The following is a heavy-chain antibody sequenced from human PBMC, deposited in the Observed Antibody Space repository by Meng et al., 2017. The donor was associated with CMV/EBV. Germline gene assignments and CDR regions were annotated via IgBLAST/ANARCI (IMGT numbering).Heavy chain of an antibody. D-gene: IGHD2-2*01. CDR2: INPNSGGT. Sequence: ASVKVSCKASGYTFTGYYMHWVRQAPGQGLEWMGWINPNSGGTNYAQKFQGRVTMTRDTSISTAYMELSRLRSDDTAVYYCARTRRYCSSTSCPGAYGMDVWGQGTRSPSP. CDR1: GYTFTGYY. V-gene: IGHV1-2*02. CDR3: ARTRRYCSSTSCPGAYGMDV. J-gene: IGHJ6*02.